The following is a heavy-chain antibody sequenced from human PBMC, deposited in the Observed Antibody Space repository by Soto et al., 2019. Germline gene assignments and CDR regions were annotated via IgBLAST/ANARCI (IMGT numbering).Heavy chain of an antibody. D-gene: IGHD3-22*01. CDR3: ARVVYYDSTGYQY. J-gene: IGHJ4*02. Sequence: GRSLRLSCAASGFTFSSYRMNWVRQAPGKGLECVSSISSSSSYIYYADSVKGRFTISRDNAKNSLYLQMNSLRAEDTAVYYCARVVYYDSTGYQYWGQGTLVTVSS. V-gene: IGHV3-21*01. CDR1: GFTFSSYR. CDR2: ISSSSSYI.